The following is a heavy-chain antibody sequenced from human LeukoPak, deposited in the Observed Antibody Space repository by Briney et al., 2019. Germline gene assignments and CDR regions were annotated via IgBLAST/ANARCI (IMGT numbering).Heavy chain of an antibody. Sequence: PSETLSLTCTVSVGSISSTFDYWGWIRQPPGKGLEWIGSINYSGSTNYNPSLKSRVTISVDTSKNQFSLKLSSVTAADTAVYYCARVSHSYGFPSDYWGQGTLVTVSS. CDR3: ARVSHSYGFPSDY. D-gene: IGHD5-18*01. J-gene: IGHJ4*02. CDR1: VGSISSTFDY. CDR2: INYSGST. V-gene: IGHV4-39*07.